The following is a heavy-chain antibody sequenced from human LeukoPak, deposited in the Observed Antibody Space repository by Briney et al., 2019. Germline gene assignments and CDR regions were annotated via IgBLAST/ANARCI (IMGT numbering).Heavy chain of an antibody. J-gene: IGHJ4*02. CDR1: GYTFTSYG. V-gene: IGHV1-18*01. D-gene: IGHD3-10*01. CDR2: ISAYNGNT. CDR3: ARKEQLLWFGELDY. Sequence: ASVKVSCKASGYTFTSYGISWVRQAPGQGLEWMGWISAYNGNTNYAQKLQGRVTMTTDTSTSTAYMELRSLRSDDTAVYYCARKEQLLWFGELDYWGQGTLVTVSS.